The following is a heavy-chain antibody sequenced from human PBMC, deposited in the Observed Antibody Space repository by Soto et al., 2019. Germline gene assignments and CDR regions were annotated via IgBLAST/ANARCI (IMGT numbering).Heavy chain of an antibody. CDR1: GFTVSSNY. Sequence: GSLRLSCAASGFTVSSNYMSWVRQAPGKGLEWVSVIYSGGSTYYADSVKGRFTISRDNSKNTLYLQMNSLRAEDTAVYYCARDSMVRGVIITYRYWGQGTLVTVS. V-gene: IGHV3-53*01. D-gene: IGHD3-10*01. CDR3: ARDSMVRGVIITYRY. J-gene: IGHJ4*02. CDR2: IYSGGST.